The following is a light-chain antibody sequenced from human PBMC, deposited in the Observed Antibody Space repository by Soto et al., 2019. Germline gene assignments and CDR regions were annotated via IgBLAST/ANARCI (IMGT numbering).Light chain of an antibody. V-gene: IGKV3-11*01. CDR2: DTS. CDR1: QRVSRY. J-gene: IGKJ4*01. Sequence: EIGLTQSPATLSFSPGDRATLSCRASQRVSRYLAWYQQKPGQAPRLLIHDTSTRATGVPDTFSGSGSGTEFTLTISSLEPEDSAMYYCQQRFSWPPTFGGGTHVEIK. CDR3: QQRFSWPPT.